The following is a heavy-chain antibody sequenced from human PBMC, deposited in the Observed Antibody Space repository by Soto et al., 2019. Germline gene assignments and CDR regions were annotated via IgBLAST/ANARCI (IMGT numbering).Heavy chain of an antibody. CDR1: GFIFSSYG. V-gene: IGHV3-30*03. CDR3: AGGGILGYQYTMDV. CDR2: ISYDGSNK. J-gene: IGHJ6*02. Sequence: PGGSLRLSCAVSGFIFSSYGMHWVRQAPGKGLEWVAVISYDGSNKYYADSVKGRFTISRDNSKNTLYLQMNSLRAEDTAVFYCAGGGILGYQYTMDVWGQGTTVTVSS. D-gene: IGHD3-16*01.